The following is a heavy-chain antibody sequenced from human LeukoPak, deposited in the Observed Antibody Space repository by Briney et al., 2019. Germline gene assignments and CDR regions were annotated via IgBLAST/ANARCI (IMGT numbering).Heavy chain of an antibody. J-gene: IGHJ4*02. CDR2: IYYSGST. CDR1: GGSISSSSYY. Sequence: PSETLSLTCTASGGSISSSSYYWGWLRQPPGKGLEWIGSIYYSGSTYYNPSLKSRVTISVDTSKNQFSLKLSSVTAADTAVYYCARQGSGSSPPYFDYWGQGTLVTVSS. CDR3: ARQGSGSSPPYFDY. V-gene: IGHV4-39*01. D-gene: IGHD6-13*01.